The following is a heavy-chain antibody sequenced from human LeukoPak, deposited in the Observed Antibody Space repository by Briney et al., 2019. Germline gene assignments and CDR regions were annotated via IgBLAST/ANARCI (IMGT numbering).Heavy chain of an antibody. D-gene: IGHD3-22*01. J-gene: IGHJ3*02. V-gene: IGHV1-46*01. CDR1: GFMFTDYY. Sequence: ASVKVSCKASGFMFTDYYMHWVRQAPGQGLEWTGIINLSGGHTTYAQKFQGRVTVTSDTSTSTVYMELSSLRSEDTAVYYCARVGPAYYYDSIGPFDIWGQGTLVTVSS. CDR2: INLSGGHT. CDR3: ARVGPAYYYDSIGPFDI.